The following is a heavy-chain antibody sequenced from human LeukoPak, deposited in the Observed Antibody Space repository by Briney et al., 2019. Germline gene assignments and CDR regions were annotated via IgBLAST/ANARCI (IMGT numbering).Heavy chain of an antibody. V-gene: IGHV1-69*13. D-gene: IGHD5-18*01. CDR1: GGTFSSYA. Sequence: SVKVSCKASGGTFSSYAISWVRQAPGQGLEWMGGIIPIFGTANYAQKFQGRVTITADESTSTAYMELNSLRSEDTAVYYCAREFNGYSYGYFDYWGQGTLVTVSS. CDR2: IIPIFGTA. CDR3: AREFNGYSYGYFDY. J-gene: IGHJ4*02.